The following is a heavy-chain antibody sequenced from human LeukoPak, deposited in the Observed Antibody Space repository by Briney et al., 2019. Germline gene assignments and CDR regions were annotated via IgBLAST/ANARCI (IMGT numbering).Heavy chain of an antibody. CDR2: ISYDGSNK. J-gene: IGHJ4*02. CDR3: ARGGLWFRELLYYFDY. Sequence: GGSLRLSCAASGFTFSSYAMHWVRQAPGKGLEWVAVISYDGSNKYYADSVKGRFTISRDNSKNTLYLQMNSLRAEDTAVYYCARGGLWFRELLYYFDYWGQGTLVTVSS. D-gene: IGHD3-10*01. CDR1: GFTFSSYA. V-gene: IGHV3-30*04.